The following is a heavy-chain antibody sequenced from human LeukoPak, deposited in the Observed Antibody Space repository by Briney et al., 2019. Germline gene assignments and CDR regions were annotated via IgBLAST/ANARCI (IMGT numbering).Heavy chain of an antibody. D-gene: IGHD3-22*01. CDR3: ARDRGYYYDSSGYLPLDAFDI. J-gene: IGHJ3*02. Sequence: SQTLSLTCAISGDSVSSNSAAWNWIRQSPSRGLEWLGRTYYRSKWYNDYAVSVKSRITINPDTSKNQFSLQLNSVTPEDTAVYYCARDRGYYYDSSGYLPLDAFDILGQGTMVTVSS. CDR1: GDSVSSNSAA. V-gene: IGHV6-1*01. CDR2: TYYRSKWYN.